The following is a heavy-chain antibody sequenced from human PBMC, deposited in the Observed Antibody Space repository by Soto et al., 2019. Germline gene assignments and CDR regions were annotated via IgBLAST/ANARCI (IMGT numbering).Heavy chain of an antibody. D-gene: IGHD1-26*01. V-gene: IGHV3-15*01. CDR3: TVRPSGRYFGDFDS. Sequence: GGSLRLSCAASGFTFSNAWMNWVRQAPGKGLEWVGRIKSKIDGGTTDYAAPVKGRFTISRDESENTLYLQMKSLKTEDTAVYYCTVRPSGRYFGDFDSWGLGTLVTVSS. CDR2: IKSKIDGGTT. CDR1: GFTFSNAW. J-gene: IGHJ4*02.